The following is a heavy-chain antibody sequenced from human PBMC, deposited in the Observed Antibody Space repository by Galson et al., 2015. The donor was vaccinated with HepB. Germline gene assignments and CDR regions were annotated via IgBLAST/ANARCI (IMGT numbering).Heavy chain of an antibody. D-gene: IGHD3-22*01. Sequence: ETLSLTCTVSGASFSGDYWSWIRQPPGKGLEWIGEINHSGTTSYNPSLKSRVTISVDKSNNQFSLKLTSVTAADTAVYYCARHYFDSSGFDYGENWGQGTLVTVSS. CDR2: INHSGTT. J-gene: IGHJ4*02. CDR1: GASFSGDY. CDR3: ARHYFDSSGFDYGEN. V-gene: IGHV4-34*01.